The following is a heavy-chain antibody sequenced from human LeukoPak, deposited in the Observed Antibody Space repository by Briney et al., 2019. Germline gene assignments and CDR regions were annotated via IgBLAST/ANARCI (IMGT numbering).Heavy chain of an antibody. CDR2: IYTRGST. D-gene: IGHD2-15*01. J-gene: IGHJ3*02. CDR1: GGSINNYY. Sequence: SETLSLTCTVSGGSINNYYWSWIRQPAGKGLEWIGRIYTRGSTNYNPSLKSRVTMSVDTSKNQFSLKLSSVTAADTAVYYCARGRYCSADISSGGDAFDIWGQGTTVSVSS. V-gene: IGHV4-4*07. CDR3: ARGRYCSADISSGGDAFDI.